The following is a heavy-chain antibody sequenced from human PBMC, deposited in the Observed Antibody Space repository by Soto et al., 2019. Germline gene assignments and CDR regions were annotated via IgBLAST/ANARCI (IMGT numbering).Heavy chain of an antibody. V-gene: IGHV4-34*01. Sequence: SETLSLTCAVYGGSFSGYYWSWIRQPPGKGLEWIGEINHSGSTNYNPSLKSRVTISVDTSKNQFSLKLSSVTAADTAVYYCARGSRGMVRGVIITYYYYYMDVWGKGTTVTVSS. CDR3: ARGSRGMVRGVIITYYYYYMDV. J-gene: IGHJ6*03. D-gene: IGHD3-10*01. CDR1: GGSFSGYY. CDR2: INHSGST.